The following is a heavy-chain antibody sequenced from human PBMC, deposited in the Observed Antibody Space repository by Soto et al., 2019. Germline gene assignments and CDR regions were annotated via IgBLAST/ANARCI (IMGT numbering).Heavy chain of an antibody. Sequence: SETLSLICTVSGGSISSYYWSWIRQPPGKGLEWIGYIYYSGSTNYNPSLKSRVTISVDTSKNQFSLKLSSVTAADTAVYYCARGVCSGGSCYSVYFDYWGQGTLVTVSS. CDR2: IYYSGST. D-gene: IGHD2-15*01. CDR3: ARGVCSGGSCYSVYFDY. CDR1: GGSISSYY. V-gene: IGHV4-59*01. J-gene: IGHJ4*02.